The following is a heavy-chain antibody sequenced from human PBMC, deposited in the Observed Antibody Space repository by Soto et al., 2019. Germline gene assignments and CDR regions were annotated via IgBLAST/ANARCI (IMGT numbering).Heavy chain of an antibody. Sequence: PGGSLRLSCAASGFTYSTYTMHWVRQAPGKGLEWVANIRQDGSEINYVDSVKGRFTISRDNTKNSLYLQMNSLRAEDTAIYYCAREVVVSRGASYFGYWGPGTLVTVSS. D-gene: IGHD2-2*01. CDR2: IRQDGSEI. V-gene: IGHV3-7*04. CDR1: GFTYSTYT. J-gene: IGHJ4*02. CDR3: AREVVVSRGASYFGY.